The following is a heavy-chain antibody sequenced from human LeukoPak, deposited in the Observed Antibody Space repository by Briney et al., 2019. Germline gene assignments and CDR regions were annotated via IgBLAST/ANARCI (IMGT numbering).Heavy chain of an antibody. CDR2: IKQDGSEK. Sequence: PGGSLRLSCAASGLTFSSYWMSWVRQAPGKGLEWVANIKQDGSEKYYVDSVKGRFTISRDNAKNSLYLQMNSLRAEDTAVYYCARDDNVVFDYWGQGTLVTVSS. J-gene: IGHJ4*02. CDR3: ARDDNVVFDY. CDR1: GLTFSSYW. D-gene: IGHD2-21*01. V-gene: IGHV3-7*01.